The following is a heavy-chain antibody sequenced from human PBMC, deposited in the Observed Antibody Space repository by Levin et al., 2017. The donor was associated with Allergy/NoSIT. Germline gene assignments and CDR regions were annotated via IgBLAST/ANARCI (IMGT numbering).Heavy chain of an antibody. CDR1: GYSFTTYW. Sequence: NLGESLKISCKASGYSFTTYWIAWVRQMPGKGLEWVGFIYPGDSDARYRPSFQGQVTISVDRSVTTAYLQWSSLKASDTAMYYCAGHQGPRPSSRLDAFDIWGQGTMVTVSS. V-gene: IGHV5-51*01. CDR2: IYPGDSDA. CDR3: AGHQGPRPSSRLDAFDI. J-gene: IGHJ3*02. D-gene: IGHD3-10*01.